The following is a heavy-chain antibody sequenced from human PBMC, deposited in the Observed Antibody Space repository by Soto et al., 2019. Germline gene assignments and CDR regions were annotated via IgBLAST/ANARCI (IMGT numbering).Heavy chain of an antibody. CDR3: ARALGSYDAFDN. V-gene: IGHV5-10-1*01. Sequence: GESLKISCKGSGYSFTSYWISWVRQMPGKGLEWMGRIDPSDSYTNYSPSFQGHVTISADKSISTAYLQWSSLKASDPAMYYCARALGSYDAFDNWGQGTMVTVSS. CDR1: GYSFTSYW. D-gene: IGHD1-26*01. CDR2: IDPSDSYT. J-gene: IGHJ3*02.